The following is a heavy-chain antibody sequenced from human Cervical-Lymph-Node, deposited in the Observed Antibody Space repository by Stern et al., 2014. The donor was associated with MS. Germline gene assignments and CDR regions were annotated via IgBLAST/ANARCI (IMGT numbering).Heavy chain of an antibody. CDR1: GFTFSDFS. CDR3: ATLDA. J-gene: IGHJ5*02. CDR2: ISRSGNT. Sequence: EMQLVESEGNLVRPGGSLRLACAASGFTFSDFSINWVRQAPGKGLELISSISRSGNTYYADSVKGRFTISRDNAKNSLYLHMSSLRDEDTAVYYCATLDAWGQGTLVIVSS. V-gene: IGHV3-48*02.